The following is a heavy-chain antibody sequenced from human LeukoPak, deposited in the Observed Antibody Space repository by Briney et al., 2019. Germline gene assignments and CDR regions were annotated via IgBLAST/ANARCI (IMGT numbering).Heavy chain of an antibody. CDR1: GYTFTGYY. CDR3: ARGDDCSGWLFDY. V-gene: IGHV1-2*02. J-gene: IGHJ4*02. D-gene: IGHD6-19*01. Sequence: ASVKVSCEASGYTFTGYYMHWVRQAPGQGLEWMGWINPNSGGTNYAQKFQGRVTMTRDTSISTAYMELSRLRSDDTAVYYCARGDDCSGWLFDYWGQGTLVTVSS. CDR2: INPNSGGT.